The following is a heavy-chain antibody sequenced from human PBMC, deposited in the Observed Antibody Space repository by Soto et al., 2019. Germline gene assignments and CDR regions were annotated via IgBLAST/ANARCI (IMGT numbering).Heavy chain of an antibody. CDR3: ARLNGYCVSTKCHGYYRMHV. CDR1: GGSVSSNSCS. CDR2: VYSNDKT. J-gene: IGHJ6*02. V-gene: IGHV4-39*01. D-gene: IGHD2-2*03. Sequence: ETLSLTCPVSGGSVSSNSCSWGLVRQAPGKGLEWIATVYSNDKTYYNPSLLSRVTISVDTSKNEFSLRLNSVTAADTAVYYCARLNGYCVSTKCHGYYRMHVWGQGTTIT.